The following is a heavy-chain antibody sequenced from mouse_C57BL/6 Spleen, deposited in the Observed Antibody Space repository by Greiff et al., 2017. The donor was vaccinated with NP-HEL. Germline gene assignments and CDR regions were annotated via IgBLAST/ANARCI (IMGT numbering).Heavy chain of an antibody. CDR1: GYTFTDYY. J-gene: IGHJ2*01. Sequence: VQLQQSGPELVKPGASVKISCKASGYTFTDYYMNWVKQSHGKSLEWIGDINPNNGGTSYNQKFKGKATLTVDKSSSTAYMELRSLTSEDSAVYYCAREATMGRTGGFDYWGQGTTLTVSS. CDR2: INPNNGGT. CDR3: AREATMGRTGGFDY. V-gene: IGHV1-26*01. D-gene: IGHD2-14*01.